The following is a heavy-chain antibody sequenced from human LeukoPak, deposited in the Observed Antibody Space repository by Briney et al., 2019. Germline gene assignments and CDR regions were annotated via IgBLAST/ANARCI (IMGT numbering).Heavy chain of an antibody. CDR3: AKDMGEVAGSHWFDP. CDR1: GFTFRTYT. CDR2: ISHDETHK. D-gene: IGHD6-19*01. J-gene: IGHJ5*02. V-gene: IGHV3-30-3*01. Sequence: GGSLRLSCAASGFTFRTYTMHWVRQAPGKGLEWVAVISHDETHKYYPDSVKGRFTISRDNAKNALYLQMNSLRVEDTALYYCAKDMGEVAGSHWFDPWGQGTLVTVSS.